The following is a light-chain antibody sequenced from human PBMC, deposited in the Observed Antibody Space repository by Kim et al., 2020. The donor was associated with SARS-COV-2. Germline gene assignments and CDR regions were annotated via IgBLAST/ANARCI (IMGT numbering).Light chain of an antibody. V-gene: IGLV1-40*01. Sequence: RVTISGNGSSSSIGAGYDVHWYQQLPGTAPKLLIYGNSNRPSGVPDRFSGSKSGTSASLAITGLQAEDEADYYCQSYDNSLSGYVFGTGTKVTVL. J-gene: IGLJ1*01. CDR2: GNS. CDR1: SSSIGAGYD. CDR3: QSYDNSLSGYV.